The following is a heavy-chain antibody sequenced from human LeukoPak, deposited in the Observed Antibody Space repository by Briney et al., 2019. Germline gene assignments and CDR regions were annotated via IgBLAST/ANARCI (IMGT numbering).Heavy chain of an antibody. J-gene: IGHJ4*02. V-gene: IGHV3-23*01. Sequence: GGSLRLSCAASGFTFSSYAMSWVRQAPGKGLEWVSAISGSGGSTYYANSVKGRFTISRDNSKNTLYLQMNSLRAEDTAVYYCAKSLGVVRGVYLWGQGTLVTVSS. D-gene: IGHD3-10*01. CDR2: ISGSGGST. CDR1: GFTFSSYA. CDR3: AKSLGVVRGVYL.